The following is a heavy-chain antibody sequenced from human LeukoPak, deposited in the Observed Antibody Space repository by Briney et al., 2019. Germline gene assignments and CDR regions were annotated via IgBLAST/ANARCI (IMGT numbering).Heavy chain of an antibody. J-gene: IGHJ4*02. V-gene: IGHV4-59*01. CDR1: GGSISSYY. Sequence: PSETLSLTCTVSGGSISSYYWSWIRQPPGKGLEWIGYIYYSGSTNYNPSLKSRVTISVDTSKNQFSLKLSSVTAADTAVYYCAGASYDSSGYVDYWGQGTLVTVSS. D-gene: IGHD3-22*01. CDR2: IYYSGST. CDR3: AGASYDSSGYVDY.